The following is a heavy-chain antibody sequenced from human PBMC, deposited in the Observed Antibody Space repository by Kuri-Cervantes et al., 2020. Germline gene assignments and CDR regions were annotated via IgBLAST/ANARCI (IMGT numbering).Heavy chain of an antibody. CDR1: GFTFSSYG. CDR3: AKANDVLNRLVSGMDV. D-gene: IGHD1-1*01. Sequence: GGSLRLSCAASGFTFSSYGMHWVRQAPGKGLEWVAVISYDGSNKYYADSVKGRFTISRDNAKNSLYLQMNSLRAEDTALYYCAKANDVLNRLVSGMDVWGQGTTVTVSS. J-gene: IGHJ6*02. V-gene: IGHV3-30*18. CDR2: ISYDGSNK.